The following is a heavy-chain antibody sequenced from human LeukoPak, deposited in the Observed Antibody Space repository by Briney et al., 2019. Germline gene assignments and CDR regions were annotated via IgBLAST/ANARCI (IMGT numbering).Heavy chain of an antibody. Sequence: PGGSMRLSCAASGFTFSSYAISWVRQAPGEGLEWVSGISGSGSSTYYADSVKGRFTISRDNSKNTLYLQMNSLRGEDTAIYYCAKGRDWFDPWGQGTPVTVSS. V-gene: IGHV3-23*01. CDR1: GFTFSSYA. CDR3: AKGRDWFDP. CDR2: ISGSGSST. J-gene: IGHJ5*02.